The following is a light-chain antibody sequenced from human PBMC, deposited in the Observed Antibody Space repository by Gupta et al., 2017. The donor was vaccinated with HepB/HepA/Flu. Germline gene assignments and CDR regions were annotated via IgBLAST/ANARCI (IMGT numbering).Light chain of an antibody. J-gene: IGLJ1*01. CDR1: SSNIGNDN. CDR2: NDN. V-gene: IGLV1-47*02. Sequence: QPVPPQPPSASGTPGQRVTISCSGSSSNIGNDNAYWYQQLPGTAPKLLIYNDNQRPSGVPDRFSGSKSGTTASLAISGLRSEDEADYYCVGWDDSLSGYVFGAGTKVTVL. CDR3: VGWDDSLSGYV.